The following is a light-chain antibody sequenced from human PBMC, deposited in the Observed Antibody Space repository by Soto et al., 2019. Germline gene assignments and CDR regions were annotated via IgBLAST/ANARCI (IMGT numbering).Light chain of an antibody. V-gene: IGKV3-15*01. CDR3: QQYNNWPWT. J-gene: IGKJ1*01. Sequence: EIVMTQSPATLSVSPGGRATLSCTASQSISSTLAWYQQKPGQAPSLLIYSASRRATGVPARFSGSGSGTDFTLTISSLQSEDFAVYYCQQYNNWPWTFGQGTKVDIK. CDR1: QSISST. CDR2: SAS.